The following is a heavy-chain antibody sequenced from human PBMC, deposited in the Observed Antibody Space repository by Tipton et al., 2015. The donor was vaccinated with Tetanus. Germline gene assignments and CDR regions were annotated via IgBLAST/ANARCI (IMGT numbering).Heavy chain of an antibody. Sequence: LRLSCTVSGGSIGSGGYYWNWIRQLPGKGLEWIGCIYYSGTIYSNPSLRSRVTIPGDTSKNYFSLDVRSVTAADTAVYYCARGLPREPFYLDYWGQGKQVTVSS. J-gene: IGHJ4*02. CDR2: IYYSGTI. CDR1: GGSIGSGGYY. D-gene: IGHD1-26*01. CDR3: ARGLPREPFYLDY. V-gene: IGHV4-31*02.